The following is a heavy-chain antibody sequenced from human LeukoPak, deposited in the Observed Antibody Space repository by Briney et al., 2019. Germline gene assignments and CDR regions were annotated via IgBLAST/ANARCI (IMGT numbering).Heavy chain of an antibody. J-gene: IGHJ4*02. CDR2: IYYSGST. CDR3: ARLQWGLLTHFDY. D-gene: IGHD1-26*01. V-gene: IGHV4-39*07. CDR1: GGSISSSSYY. Sequence: PSETLSLTCTVSGGSISSSSYYWGWIRQPPGKGLEWIGSIYYSGSTYYNPSLKSRVTISVDTSKNQFSLKLSSVTAADTAVYYCARLQWGLLTHFDYWGQGTLVTVSS.